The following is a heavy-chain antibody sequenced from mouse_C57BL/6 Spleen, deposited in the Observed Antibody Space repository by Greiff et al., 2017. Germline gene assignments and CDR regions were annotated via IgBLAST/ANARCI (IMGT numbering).Heavy chain of an antibody. CDR1: GYAFSSSW. CDR3: AREGQLRFLFAY. Sequence: QVQLQQSGPELVKPGASVKISCKASGYAFSSSWMNWVKQRPGKGLEWIGRIYPGDGDTNSNGKFKGKATLTADKSSSTAYMQLSSLTSEDSAVYFCAREGQLRFLFAYWGQGTLVTVSA. CDR2: IYPGDGDT. V-gene: IGHV1-82*01. D-gene: IGHD3-2*02. J-gene: IGHJ3*01.